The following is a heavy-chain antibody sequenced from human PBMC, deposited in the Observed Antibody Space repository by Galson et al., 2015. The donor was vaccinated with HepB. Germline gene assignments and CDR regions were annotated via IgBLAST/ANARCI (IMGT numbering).Heavy chain of an antibody. V-gene: IGHV3-74*01. CDR2: INSDESST. J-gene: IGHJ3*02. CDR1: GITFSSYW. D-gene: IGHD3-22*01. CDR3: ARGADSSGYYGSSRAFDI. Sequence: SLRLSCAASGITFSSYWMHWVRQAPGKGLVWVSRINSDESSTSYADSVKGRFTISRDNAKNTLYLQMNSLRAEDTAVYYCARGADSSGYYGSSRAFDIWGQGTMVTVSS.